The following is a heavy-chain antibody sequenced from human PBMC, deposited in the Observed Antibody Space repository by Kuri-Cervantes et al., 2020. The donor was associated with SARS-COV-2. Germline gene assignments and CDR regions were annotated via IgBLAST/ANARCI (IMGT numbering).Heavy chain of an antibody. CDR1: GSAFNDYS. D-gene: IGHD6-19*01. Sequence: GGSLRLSCAASGSAFNDYSMLWFRQAPGKGLEWVSSISGHSRYIYYRDSVKGRFTISRDNARKSLFLQMNSLRVEDTGIYYCAKVILNSDSSTLGRFDFWGLGTLVTVSS. CDR3: AKVILNSDSSTLGRFDF. V-gene: IGHV3-21*01. J-gene: IGHJ4*02. CDR2: ISGHSRYI.